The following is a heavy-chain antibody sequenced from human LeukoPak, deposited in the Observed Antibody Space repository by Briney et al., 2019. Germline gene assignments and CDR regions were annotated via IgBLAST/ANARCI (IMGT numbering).Heavy chain of an antibody. CDR2: IYPGDSDT. V-gene: IGHV5-51*01. Sequence: GESLKISCKGSGYTFTNSWIGWVRQMPGKGLEWMGIIYPGDSDTRYSPSFQGQVTISADKSISTAYLQWSSLKASDTAMYYCARHYCSGGSCYPYFDYWGQGTLVTVSS. J-gene: IGHJ4*02. CDR1: GYTFTNSW. D-gene: IGHD2-15*01. CDR3: ARHYCSGGSCYPYFDY.